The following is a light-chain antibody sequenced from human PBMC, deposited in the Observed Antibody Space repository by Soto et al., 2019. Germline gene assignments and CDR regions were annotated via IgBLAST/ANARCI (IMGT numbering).Light chain of an antibody. CDR3: QQSHSPPVT. Sequence: DIQMTQSPSTLSASIGERVTITCRASQSISNWLAWYQQKPGKAPKLLIYKASSLESRVPSRFSGSGSGTDFTLTINSLQPEDSATYYCQQSHSPPVTFGQGTKVDIK. CDR1: QSISNW. V-gene: IGKV1-5*03. J-gene: IGKJ1*01. CDR2: KAS.